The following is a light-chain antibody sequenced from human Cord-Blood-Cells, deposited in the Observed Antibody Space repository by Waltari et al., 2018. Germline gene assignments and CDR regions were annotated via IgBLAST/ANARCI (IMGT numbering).Light chain of an antibody. V-gene: IGLV2-8*01. J-gene: IGLJ2*01. CDR3: SSYAGSNNFVV. CDR1: SSDVGGYNY. Sequence: QSALTQPPSAAGSPGQSVTISCTGTSSDVGGYNYVSWYQQHPGKAPQLMIYEVSKRPSGVPDRFAGSKSGNTASLTVSGRQAEDEADYSGSSYAGSNNFVVFGGGTKLTGL. CDR2: EVS.